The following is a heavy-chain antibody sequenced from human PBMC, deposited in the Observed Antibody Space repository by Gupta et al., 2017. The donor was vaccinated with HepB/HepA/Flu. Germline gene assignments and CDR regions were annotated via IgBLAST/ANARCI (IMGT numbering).Heavy chain of an antibody. J-gene: IGHJ4*02. V-gene: IGHV1-69*04. CDR3: ASPAGGGNSRASQLDY. D-gene: IGHD4-23*01. CDR1: GGTFSSYA. Sequence: QVQLVQSGAEVTKPGSSVKVSCKASGGTFSSYAISWVRQAPGQGLEWMGRIIPILGIANYAQKFQGRVTITADKSTSTAYMELSSLRSEDTAVYYCASPAGGGNSRASQLDYWGQGTLVTVSS. CDR2: IIPILGIA.